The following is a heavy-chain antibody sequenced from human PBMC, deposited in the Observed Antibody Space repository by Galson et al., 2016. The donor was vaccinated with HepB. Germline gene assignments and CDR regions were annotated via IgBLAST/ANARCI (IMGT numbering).Heavy chain of an antibody. D-gene: IGHD7-27*01. CDR1: GFTFNDYV. CDR3: AKGQTNWATFDS. J-gene: IGHJ4*02. Sequence: SLRLSCAASGFTFNDYVMHWVRQLPGKGLEWVSGVNWNSATLAYADSVRGRFTISRDNPENSLYLQMNSLRAEDTALYYCAKGQTNWATFDSWGQGTLVTVSP. V-gene: IGHV3-9*01. CDR2: VNWNSATL.